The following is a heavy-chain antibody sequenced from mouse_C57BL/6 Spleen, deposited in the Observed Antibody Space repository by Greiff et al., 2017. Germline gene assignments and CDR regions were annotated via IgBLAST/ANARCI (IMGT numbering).Heavy chain of an antibody. CDR1: GYTFTSYW. Sequence: QVQLKQPGAELVRPGSSVKLSCKASGYTFTSYWLHWVKQRPIQGLEWIGNIDPSDSETHYNQKFKDKATLTVDNSSSTAYMQLSSLTSEDSAVYYCARSKLTGTGTWFAYWGQGTLVTVSA. CDR3: ARSKLTGTGTWFAY. V-gene: IGHV1-52*01. CDR2: IDPSDSET. J-gene: IGHJ3*01. D-gene: IGHD4-1*01.